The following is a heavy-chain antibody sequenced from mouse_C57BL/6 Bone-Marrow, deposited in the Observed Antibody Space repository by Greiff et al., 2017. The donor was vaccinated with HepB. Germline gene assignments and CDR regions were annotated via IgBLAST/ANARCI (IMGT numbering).Heavy chain of an antibody. CDR2: IDPSDSYT. CDR1: GYTFTSYW. CDR3: GRWLLRGYFDV. D-gene: IGHD2-3*01. V-gene: IGHV1-69*01. J-gene: IGHJ1*03. Sequence: QVQLKQPGAELVMPGASVKLSCKASGYTFTSYWMHWVKQRPGQGLEWIGEIDPSDSYTNYNQKFKGKSTLTVDKSSSTAYMQLSSLTSEDSAVYYCGRWLLRGYFDVWGTGTTVTVSS.